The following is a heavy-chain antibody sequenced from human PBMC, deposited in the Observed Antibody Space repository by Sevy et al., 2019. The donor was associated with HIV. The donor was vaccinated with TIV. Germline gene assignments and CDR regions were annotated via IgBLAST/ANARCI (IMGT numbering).Heavy chain of an antibody. D-gene: IGHD1-26*01. CDR2: ISSSSSYI. V-gene: IGHV3-21*01. Sequence: GGSLRLSCAASGFTFSSYSVNWVRQAPGKGLEWVSSISSSSSYIYYADSVKGRFTISRDNAKNSLYLQMNSLRAEDTAVYYCARAGRRVGATDGGFDYWGQGTLVTVSS. CDR1: GFTFSSYS. CDR3: ARAGRRVGATDGGFDY. J-gene: IGHJ4*02.